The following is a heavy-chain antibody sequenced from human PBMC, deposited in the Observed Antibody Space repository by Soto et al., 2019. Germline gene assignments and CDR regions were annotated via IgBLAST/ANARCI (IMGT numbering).Heavy chain of an antibody. CDR1: GFTFSSYG. J-gene: IGHJ4*02. D-gene: IGHD3-10*01. CDR3: AKGGELELDY. CDR2: ISYDGSNK. Sequence: QVQLVESGGGVVQPGRSLRLSCAASGFTFSSYGMHWVRQAPGKGLEWVAVISYDGSNKYYADSVKGRFTISRDNSKNTRYLQMNSLRAEDTAVYYCAKGGELELDYWGQGTLVTVSS. V-gene: IGHV3-30*18.